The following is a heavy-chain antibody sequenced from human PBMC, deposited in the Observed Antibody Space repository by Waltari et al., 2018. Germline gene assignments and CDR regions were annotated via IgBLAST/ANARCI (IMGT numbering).Heavy chain of an antibody. CDR3: ARTLPAVPHAFDF. V-gene: IGHV4-59*01. J-gene: IGHJ3*01. D-gene: IGHD2-2*01. Sequence: QVQLQESGPGLVKPSETLSLTCTVSGGSISTYYWSWIRQPPVKELEWIGYIYSSGSAYYSPSLKSRVTISVDTSKNQFSLKLNSVTAADTAVYYCARTLPAVPHAFDFWGHGTMVTVSS. CDR2: IYSSGSA. CDR1: GGSISTYY.